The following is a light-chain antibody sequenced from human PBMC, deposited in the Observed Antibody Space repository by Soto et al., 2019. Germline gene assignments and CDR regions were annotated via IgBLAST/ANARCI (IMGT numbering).Light chain of an antibody. CDR2: GAS. CDR3: QQYGRPWT. CDR1: QSVWSSL. V-gene: IGKV3-20*01. Sequence: ETVLTQSPGTLSLSPGERATLSCRASQSVWSSLLAWYQHKPGQTPRLLINGASSRATGIPDRFSGSGSGTDFTLTISRLEPEDFAVYYCQQYGRPWTFGQGTKVEIK. J-gene: IGKJ1*01.